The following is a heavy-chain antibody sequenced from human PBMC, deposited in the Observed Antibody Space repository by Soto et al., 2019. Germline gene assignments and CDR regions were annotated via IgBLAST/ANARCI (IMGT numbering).Heavy chain of an antibody. Sequence: EVQLLESGGGLVQPGGSLRLSCAASGFTFSSYAMSWVRQAPGKGLEWVSAISGSGGSTYYADSVKGRFTISRDNSKNTLYLQMNSLRAEDTAVYYCAAKVGYWSGGSCYYYYYGMDVWGQGTTVTVSS. D-gene: IGHD2-15*01. J-gene: IGHJ6*02. V-gene: IGHV3-23*01. CDR3: AAKVGYWSGGSCYYYYYGMDV. CDR1: GFTFSSYA. CDR2: ISGSGGST.